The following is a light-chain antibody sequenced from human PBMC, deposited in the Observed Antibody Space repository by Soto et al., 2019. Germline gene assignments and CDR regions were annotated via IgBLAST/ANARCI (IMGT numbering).Light chain of an antibody. CDR2: YVN. Sequence: QSVLTQPASVSGSPGQSITISCTGTSSDVGAYDYVSWYQHHPGKAPKLMIYYVNNRPSGVSNRFSGSKSGNTASLTISGLQAEDEADYYCSSYTSSSSYVFGPGTKLTVL. CDR1: SSDVGAYDY. J-gene: IGLJ1*01. CDR3: SSYTSSSSYV. V-gene: IGLV2-14*03.